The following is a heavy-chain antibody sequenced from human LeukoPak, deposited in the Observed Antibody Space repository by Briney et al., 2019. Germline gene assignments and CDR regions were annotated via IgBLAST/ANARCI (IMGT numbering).Heavy chain of an antibody. J-gene: IGHJ6*02. D-gene: IGHD3-22*01. CDR3: ARSHYYDSSGYFSYYYGMDV. Sequence: GGSLRLSCAASGFTFSSYAMHWVRQAPGKGLVWVSRVNSDGSSTRYADSVKGRFTISRDNAKNTLYLQMNSLRAEDTAVYYCARSHYYDSSGYFSYYYGMDVWGQGTTVTVSS. CDR1: GFTFSSYA. V-gene: IGHV3-74*01. CDR2: VNSDGSST.